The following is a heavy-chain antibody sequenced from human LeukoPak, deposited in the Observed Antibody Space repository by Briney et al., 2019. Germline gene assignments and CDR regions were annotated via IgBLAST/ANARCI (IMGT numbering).Heavy chain of an antibody. CDR2: IYYSKNT. J-gene: IGHJ4*02. D-gene: IGHD5-18*01. CDR1: GGSISSSSAY. Sequence: SETLSLTCTVSGGSISSSSAYWGWIRQPPGKGLEWIGSIYYSKNTYYNPSLKSRVTISADTSKNQFSLTLGSVSATDTAVYYCVSSRGFSYGYFDYWGQGTLVTVSS. CDR3: VSSRGFSYGYFDY. V-gene: IGHV4-39*01.